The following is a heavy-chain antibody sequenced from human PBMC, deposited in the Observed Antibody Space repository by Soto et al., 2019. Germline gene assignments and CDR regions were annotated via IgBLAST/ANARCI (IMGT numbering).Heavy chain of an antibody. Sequence: QVQLVQSGAEVKKPGASVKVYCKASGYTFTSYGISWVRQAPRQGLEWMGWISTYNGNTNYAQKLQGRVTMTTDPSTSTADMELRSLRSDDTAVYYCARDGGSGWYFYWGQGTLVTFSS. D-gene: IGHD6-19*01. CDR1: GYTFTSYG. J-gene: IGHJ4*02. V-gene: IGHV1-18*01. CDR2: ISTYNGNT. CDR3: ARDGGSGWYFY.